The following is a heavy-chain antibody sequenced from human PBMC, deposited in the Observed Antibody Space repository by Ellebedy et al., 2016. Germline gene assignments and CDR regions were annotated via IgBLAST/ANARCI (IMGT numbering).Heavy chain of an antibody. J-gene: IGHJ4*02. V-gene: IGHV3-23*01. CDR2: ISAGSDIT. Sequence: GGSLRLSXTASGFTFSLAGMTWVRQAPGKGLEWVSTISAGSDITRLADSVKGRFTISRDSSKNSVYLRMNNLRVEDTAVYYCRQGHYADLWGQGTLVTVSS. D-gene: IGHD4-17*01. CDR3: RQGHYADL. CDR1: GFTFSLAG.